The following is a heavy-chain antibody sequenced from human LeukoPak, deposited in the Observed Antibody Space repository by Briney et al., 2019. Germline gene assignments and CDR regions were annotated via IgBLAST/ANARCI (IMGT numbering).Heavy chain of an antibody. CDR1: GFTFSAYG. J-gene: IGHJ4*02. Sequence: GRSLRLSCAASGFTFSAYGMHWVRQAPGKGLEWVAIISYDGSNKYYPDSVKGRFTISRDDSKNTLYLQMNSLRSEDTAVYYCARELTRPNRPVAGLNYWGQGTLVTVSS. CDR2: ISYDGSNK. V-gene: IGHV3-30*03. D-gene: IGHD6-19*01. CDR3: ARELTRPNRPVAGLNY.